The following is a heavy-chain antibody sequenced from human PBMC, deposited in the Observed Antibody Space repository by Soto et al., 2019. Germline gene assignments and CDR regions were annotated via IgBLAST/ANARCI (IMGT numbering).Heavy chain of an antibody. J-gene: IGHJ3*02. D-gene: IGHD2-21*01. V-gene: IGHV2-5*02. CDR1: GFSLSTSGVG. Sequence: QITLKESGPTLVKPTQTLTLTCTFSGFSLSTSGVGVGWIRQPPGTALEWLALIYWDDDKRYSPSLKSRLTITKDTSKNPVVLTMTNMDPVDTATYYCALQGGDWFSDAFDIWGQGTMVTVSS. CDR2: IYWDDDK. CDR3: ALQGGDWFSDAFDI.